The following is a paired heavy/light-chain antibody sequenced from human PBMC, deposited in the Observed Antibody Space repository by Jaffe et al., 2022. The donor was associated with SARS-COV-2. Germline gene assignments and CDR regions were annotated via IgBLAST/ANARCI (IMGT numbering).Heavy chain of an antibody. V-gene: IGHV1-46*04. CDR3: ARDYYGSGSYWKMDV. J-gene: IGHJ6*04. Sequence: QEQLVQSGAEVKNIGASVKLSCKASGYPFTNFYIHWVRQAPGQGLEWMGIINPSGGSTTYAQTLQGRVTMTRDTSTSTVYMYLSSLGSEDTAVYYCARDYYGSGSYWKMDVWGKGTTVTVSS. CDR2: INPSGGST. D-gene: IGHD3-10*01. CDR1: GYPFTNFY.
Light chain of an antibody. Sequence: QSVLTQPPSASGAPGQWVAISCSVSSSNIAINTVNWYQQVPGTAPKLLIYSNDQRPSGVPDRFSLSKSGTSASLAISGLQSEDEAVYYCAAWDDSLNGPVFGGGTKLTVL. J-gene: IGLJ3*02. CDR3: AAWDDSLNGPV. CDR1: SSNIAINT. V-gene: IGLV1-44*01. CDR2: SND.